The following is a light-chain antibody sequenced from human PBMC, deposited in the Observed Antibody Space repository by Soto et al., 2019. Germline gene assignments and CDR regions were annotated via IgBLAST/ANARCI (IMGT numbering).Light chain of an antibody. Sequence: DIHLTQSPSSLSASVVDRVTITCLASQAITNNLAWYQQKPGNPPRLLIYEESALHSGVPSRFSGRKVGTQFILTIDSLQPEDFATYYCQQVKSYPRTFGGGTKVDIK. CDR1: QAITNN. V-gene: IGKV1-9*01. CDR2: EES. J-gene: IGKJ4*01. CDR3: QQVKSYPRT.